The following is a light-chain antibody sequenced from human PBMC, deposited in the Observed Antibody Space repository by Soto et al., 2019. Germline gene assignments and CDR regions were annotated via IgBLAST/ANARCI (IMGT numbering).Light chain of an antibody. J-gene: IGKJ1*01. V-gene: IGKV1-5*03. Sequence: DIQMTQSPSTLSASVGDRVTITCRASQSISDWLAWYQQKPGKAPKLLIYKASSLESGVPSRFSGSGSGTDFNLTLSSLQPDDFATYYCQQYNSYSRTFGQGTKVEV. CDR2: KAS. CDR3: QQYNSYSRT. CDR1: QSISDW.